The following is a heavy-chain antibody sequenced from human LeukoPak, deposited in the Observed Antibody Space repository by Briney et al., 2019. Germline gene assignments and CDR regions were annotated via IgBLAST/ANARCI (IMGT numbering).Heavy chain of an antibody. J-gene: IGHJ4*02. CDR1: GGSISSYY. D-gene: IGHD5-18*01. CDR3: ARDRGGYTYSHDY. Sequence: PSETLSLTCTVSGGSISSYYWSWIRQPPGKGLEWIGYIYYSGSTNYNPSLKSRVTISVHTSKNQFSLKLNFVTAADTAVYYCARDRGGYTYSHDYWGQGTLVTVSS. CDR2: IYYSGST. V-gene: IGHV4-59*12.